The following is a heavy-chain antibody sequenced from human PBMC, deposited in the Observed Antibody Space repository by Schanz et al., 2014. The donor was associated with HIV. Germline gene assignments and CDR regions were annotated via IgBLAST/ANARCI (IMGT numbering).Heavy chain of an antibody. CDR2: ISGSGGST. Sequence: EVQLVESGGGLVKPGRSLRLSCTASGFTFGDYAMSWFRQAPGKGLEWVSAISGSGGSTNYADSVKGRFTISRDNSKNTLYLQMNSLRAEDTAVYYCAKDIEVVVAAMGFDYWGQGTLVTVSS. V-gene: IGHV3-23*04. J-gene: IGHJ4*02. CDR3: AKDIEVVVAAMGFDY. CDR1: GFTFGDYA. D-gene: IGHD2-15*01.